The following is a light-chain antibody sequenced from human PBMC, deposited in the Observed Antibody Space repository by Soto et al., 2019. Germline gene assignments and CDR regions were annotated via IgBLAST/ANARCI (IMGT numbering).Light chain of an antibody. CDR2: DAS. Sequence: EVVLTQSPATLSLSPGERATLSCRASQSVSSYLAWYQQKPDQAPRLLIYDASNRAAGIPARFSGSGSGTDFTLTISSLEPEDFAIYYCQQRLHWPPVTFGQGTRLEIK. J-gene: IGKJ5*01. CDR3: QQRLHWPPVT. V-gene: IGKV3-11*01. CDR1: QSVSSY.